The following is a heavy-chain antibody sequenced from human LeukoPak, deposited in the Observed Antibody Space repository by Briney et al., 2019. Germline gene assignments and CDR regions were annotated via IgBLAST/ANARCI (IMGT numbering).Heavy chain of an antibody. Sequence: ASVKVSCKASGYTFTGYYMHWVRQAPGQGLEWMGWINPNSGGTNYAQKFQGWVTMTRDTSISTAYMELSRLRSDDTAVYYCARDLSYGGNSDETWFDPWGQGTLVTVSS. CDR3: ARDLSYGGNSDETWFDP. CDR1: GYTFTGYY. V-gene: IGHV1-2*04. D-gene: IGHD4-23*01. CDR2: INPNSGGT. J-gene: IGHJ5*02.